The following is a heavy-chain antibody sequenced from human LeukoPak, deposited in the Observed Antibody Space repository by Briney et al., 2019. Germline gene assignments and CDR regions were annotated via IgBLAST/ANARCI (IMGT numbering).Heavy chain of an antibody. V-gene: IGHV3-53*01. CDR3: AKVEYSSNIPQH. CDR2: IYSDGST. Sequence: GGSLRLSCAASGFTVSTNYMSWVRQAPGKKLEWVSDIYSDGSTFYADSVKGRFTISRDNSKNTQYLQMNSLRAEDTAVYYCAKVEYSSNIPQHWGQGTLVTVSS. CDR1: GFTVSTNY. D-gene: IGHD6-6*01. J-gene: IGHJ1*01.